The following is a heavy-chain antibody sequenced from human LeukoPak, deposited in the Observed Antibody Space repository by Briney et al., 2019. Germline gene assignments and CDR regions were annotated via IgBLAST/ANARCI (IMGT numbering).Heavy chain of an antibody. CDR2: ISYVGGNK. CDR3: EKVGSLELHDRSRWVLRDCMDV. D-gene: IGHD3-3*01. CDR1: GVTFSGYG. J-gene: IGHJ6*02. V-gene: IGHV3-30*18. Sequence: GGSLRLSCAPSGVTFSGYGMHWVRQAPGKGLEWVAVISYVGGNKYYADSVKGRFTISRDNFKNTLYLQMNRLRAEDTAVYYCEKVGSLELHDRSRWVLRDCMDVWGQGTTVTVSS.